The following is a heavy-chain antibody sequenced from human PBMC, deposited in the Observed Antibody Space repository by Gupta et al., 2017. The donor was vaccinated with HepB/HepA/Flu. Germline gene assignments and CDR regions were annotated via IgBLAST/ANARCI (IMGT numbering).Heavy chain of an antibody. Sequence: QVQLQESGPGLVKSSETLSLICTVSGGSINGYYWSWLRQPAGKGLEWIGRIYSSGSTNYNPSLKSRVTMSVDTSKNQFSLNLSSVTAADTAAYYCARVAHGTLAEYYFDSWGQGTLVSVSS. CDR3: ARVAHGTLAEYYFDS. CDR2: IYSSGST. J-gene: IGHJ4*02. V-gene: IGHV4-4*07. D-gene: IGHD1-1*01. CDR1: GGSINGYY.